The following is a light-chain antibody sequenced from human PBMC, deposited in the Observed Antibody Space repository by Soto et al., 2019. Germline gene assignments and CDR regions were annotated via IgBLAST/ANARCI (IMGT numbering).Light chain of an antibody. V-gene: IGLV2-14*01. J-gene: IGLJ1*01. Sequence: QAVVTQPASVSGSPGQSITISCTGTSSDVGGYNYVSWYQQHPGKAPKLMIYEVSNRPSGVSNRFSGSKSGNTASLTISGLQAEDEADYYCSSYTSSSTLSVFGIGTK. CDR3: SSYTSSSTLSV. CDR1: SSDVGGYNY. CDR2: EVS.